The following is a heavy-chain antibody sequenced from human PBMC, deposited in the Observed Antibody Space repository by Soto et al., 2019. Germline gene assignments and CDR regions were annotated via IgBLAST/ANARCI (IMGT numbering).Heavy chain of an antibody. J-gene: IGHJ4*02. V-gene: IGHV1-3*01. CDR1: GYTFTSYA. Sequence: ASVKVSCKASGYTFTSYAMHWVRQAPGQRLEWMGWINAGNGNTKYSQKFQGRVTITRDTSASTAYMELSSLRSEDTAVYYCAREIADGIAVADRRREGRFDYWGQGTLVTVSS. CDR3: AREIADGIAVADRRREGRFDY. D-gene: IGHD6-19*01. CDR2: INAGNGNT.